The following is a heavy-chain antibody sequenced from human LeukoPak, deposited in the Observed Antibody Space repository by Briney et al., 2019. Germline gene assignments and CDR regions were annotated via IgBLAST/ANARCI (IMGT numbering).Heavy chain of an antibody. D-gene: IGHD2-2*01. Sequence: GGSLRLSCAASGFTVSSNYMSWVRQAPGKGLEWVSVIYSGGSTYYADSVKGRFTISRDNSKNTLYLQMNSLRAEDTAVYYCAKGGYQLPRHDAFDIWGQGTMVTVSS. J-gene: IGHJ3*02. V-gene: IGHV3-53*01. CDR2: IYSGGST. CDR3: AKGGYQLPRHDAFDI. CDR1: GFTVSSNY.